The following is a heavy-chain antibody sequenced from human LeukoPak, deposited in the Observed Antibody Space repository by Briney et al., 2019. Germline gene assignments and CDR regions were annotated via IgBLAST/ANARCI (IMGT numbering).Heavy chain of an antibody. CDR2: TYYGSKWNN. J-gene: IGHJ4*02. D-gene: IGHD1-1*01. Sequence: SQTLSLTCAISGDSVSSSSAAWSWIRQSPSRGLEWLGRTYYGSKWNNDYAVSVKSRITINPDTSKNQFSLQLNSMTPEDTAVYYCAREGSEGYLFDYWGQGTLVTVSS. CDR1: GDSVSSSSAA. V-gene: IGHV6-1*01. CDR3: AREGSEGYLFDY.